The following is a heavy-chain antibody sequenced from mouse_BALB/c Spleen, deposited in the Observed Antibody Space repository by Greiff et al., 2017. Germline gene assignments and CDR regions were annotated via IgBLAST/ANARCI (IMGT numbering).Heavy chain of an antibody. CDR2: ISSGGSYT. J-gene: IGHJ4*01. Sequence: EVQLVESGGDLVKPGGSLKLSCAASGFTFSSYGMSWVRQTPDKRLEWVATISSGGSYTYYPDSVKGRFTISRDNAKNTLYLQMSSLKSEDTAMYYCARQVRGSCTHYYAMDYWGQGTSVTVSS. V-gene: IGHV5-6*01. CDR3: ARQVRGSCTHYYAMDY. D-gene: IGHD2-14*01. CDR1: GFTFSSYG.